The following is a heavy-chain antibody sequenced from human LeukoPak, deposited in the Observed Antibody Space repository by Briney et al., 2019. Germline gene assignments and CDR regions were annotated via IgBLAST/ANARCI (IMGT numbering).Heavy chain of an antibody. CDR3: ARGDPHADL. V-gene: IGHV3-48*03. CDR2: ITISGHTK. Sequence: GGSLRLSCAASGVGLRTYEMNWVRQAPGKGLEWIADITISGHTKNYADSVKGRFTISRDNARTSLYLQMNSLRVEDTGVYYCARGDPHADLWGQGTLVTVSS. J-gene: IGHJ5*02. CDR1: GVGLRTYE.